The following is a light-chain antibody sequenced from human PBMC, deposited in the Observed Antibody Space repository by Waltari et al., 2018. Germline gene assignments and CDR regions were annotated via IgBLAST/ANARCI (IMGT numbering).Light chain of an antibody. V-gene: IGLV1-40*01. J-gene: IGLJ2*01. Sequence: QSVLTQPPSVSGAPGQRVPISCTGSGSNLGAGYDVHWYQQHPGKAPKLLIYGTSTRPPGVLDRFFGSQSGTSASLAITALQAEDEAEYYCQSYDTSLSVVFGGGTKLTVL. CDR2: GTS. CDR1: GSNLGAGYD. CDR3: QSYDTSLSVV.